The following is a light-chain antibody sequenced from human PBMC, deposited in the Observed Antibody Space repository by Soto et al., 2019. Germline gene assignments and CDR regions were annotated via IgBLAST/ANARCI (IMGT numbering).Light chain of an antibody. V-gene: IGKV3-15*01. CDR2: GAS. CDR1: WTVGNF. J-gene: IGKJ1*01. CDR3: QQYNNWPPWT. Sequence: EIVLTQSPATLSLSPGERATLSCRASWTVGNFLAWYQQKPGQAPRLLIYGASTRATDIPARFSGSGSGTEFTLTISSLQSEDFAVYYCQQYNNWPPWTFGQGTKVDIK.